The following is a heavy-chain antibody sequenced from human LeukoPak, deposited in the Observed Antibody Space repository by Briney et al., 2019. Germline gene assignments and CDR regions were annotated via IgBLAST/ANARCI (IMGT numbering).Heavy chain of an antibody. J-gene: IGHJ6*03. CDR3: ATAYCGGDCYGAYYYYMDV. Sequence: ASVKVSCKASGGTFSSYAISWVRQATGQGLEWMGWMNPNSGNTGYAQKFQGRVTITRNTSISTAYMELSSLRSEDTAVYYCATAYCGGDCYGAYYYYMDVWGKGTTVTVSS. CDR1: GGTFSSYA. V-gene: IGHV1-8*03. CDR2: MNPNSGNT. D-gene: IGHD2-21*02.